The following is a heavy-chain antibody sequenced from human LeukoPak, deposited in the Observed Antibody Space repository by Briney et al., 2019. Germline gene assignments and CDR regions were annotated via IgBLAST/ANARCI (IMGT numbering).Heavy chain of an antibody. Sequence: GASVKVCCKASGYTFTIYGISWVRQAPGQGLEWMGWISAYNGNTNYAQKLQGRVTMTTDTSTSTAYMELRSLRSDDTAVYYCARDVYCSGGSCYPRSGWFDPWGQGTLVTVSS. V-gene: IGHV1-18*01. CDR2: ISAYNGNT. J-gene: IGHJ5*02. CDR1: GYTFTIYG. D-gene: IGHD2-15*01. CDR3: ARDVYCSGGSCYPRSGWFDP.